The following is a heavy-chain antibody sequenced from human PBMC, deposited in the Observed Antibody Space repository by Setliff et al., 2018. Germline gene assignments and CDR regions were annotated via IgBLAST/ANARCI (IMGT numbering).Heavy chain of an antibody. D-gene: IGHD2-21*01. CDR2: ISVYNGKT. Sequence: ASVKVSCKASGYTFTSYAMNWVRQAPGQGLEWMGWISVYNGKTKYARKFQGRVTMTTDTSTRTAYMEVTSLRSDDTAVYYCATEKFPGDWGDYWGQGTLVTVSS. CDR1: GYTFTSYA. V-gene: IGHV1-18*01. J-gene: IGHJ4*02. CDR3: ATEKFPGDWGDY.